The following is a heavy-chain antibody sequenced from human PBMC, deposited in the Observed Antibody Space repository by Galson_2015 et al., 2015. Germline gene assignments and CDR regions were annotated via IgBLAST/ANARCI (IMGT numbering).Heavy chain of an antibody. V-gene: IGHV1-3*01. D-gene: IGHD3-16*01. CDR1: GYTFTSYA. Sequence: SVKVSCKASGYTFTSYAMHWVRQAPGQRLEWMGWINAGNGNTKYSQKFQGRVTITRDTSASTAYMELSSLRSEDTAVYYCARDHMITFGGVIGRGTYWFDPWGQGTLVTVSS. CDR2: INAGNGNT. J-gene: IGHJ5*02. CDR3: ARDHMITFGGVIGRGTYWFDP.